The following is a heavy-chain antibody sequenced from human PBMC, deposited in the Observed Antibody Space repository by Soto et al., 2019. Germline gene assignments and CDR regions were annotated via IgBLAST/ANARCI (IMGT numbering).Heavy chain of an antibody. D-gene: IGHD1-1*01. CDR3: TRGPRPTSTGTGAL. J-gene: IGHJ4*02. V-gene: IGHV3-74*01. Sequence: XESLRLSFAASGFTFSMYCMHWVRQVPGKGPEWVSRINDDGISTNYADSVKGRFTISRDNAKNTLYLQMNALRVEDTGVYYCTRGPRPTSTGTGALWGQGTLVTVSS. CDR2: INDDGIST. CDR1: GFTFSMYC.